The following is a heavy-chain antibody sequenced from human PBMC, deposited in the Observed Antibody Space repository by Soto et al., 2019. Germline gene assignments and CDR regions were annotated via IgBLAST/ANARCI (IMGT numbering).Heavy chain of an antibody. CDR1: GFTFSNYA. V-gene: IGHV3-30-3*01. D-gene: IGHD6-19*01. J-gene: IGHJ4*02. Sequence: QVQLMESGGGVVQPGRSLRLSCAASGFTFSNYAIHWVRQAPGKGLEWVAAISYDGSNKYYADSVKGRFTISRDNSKSTLYLQVNSLRADDTAVYYCARGTSSGWYYFDYWGQGTLVTVSS. CDR2: ISYDGSNK. CDR3: ARGTSSGWYYFDY.